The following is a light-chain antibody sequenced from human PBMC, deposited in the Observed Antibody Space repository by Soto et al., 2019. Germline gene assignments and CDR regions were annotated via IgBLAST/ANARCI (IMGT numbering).Light chain of an antibody. Sequence: QSVLTQPPSASGSPVQSVTISCTGTSSDVGGYNYVSWYQQHPGKAPKLMIYEVSKRPSGVPDRFSGSKSGNTASLTVSGLQAEDEADYYCSSYAGSNNFEVFGTGTKVTVL. CDR2: EVS. J-gene: IGLJ1*01. CDR3: SSYAGSNNFEV. V-gene: IGLV2-8*01. CDR1: SSDVGGYNY.